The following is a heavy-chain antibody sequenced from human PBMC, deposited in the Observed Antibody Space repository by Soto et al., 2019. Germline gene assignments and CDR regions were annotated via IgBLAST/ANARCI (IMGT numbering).Heavy chain of an antibody. CDR3: AGGSGWISDT. Sequence: EVQLVESGGGLVQPGGSLRLSCAASGFTFSPYWMSWVRQPPGKGLEWGPIIKDDGGDELYLEAVRGRFTISRDNAKKSLYLAMDSLRVEDTAVYYCAGGSGWISDTWGQGTLVTVSS. CDR2: IKDDGGDE. D-gene: IGHD6-19*01. J-gene: IGHJ5*02. CDR1: GFTFSPYW. V-gene: IGHV3-7*05.